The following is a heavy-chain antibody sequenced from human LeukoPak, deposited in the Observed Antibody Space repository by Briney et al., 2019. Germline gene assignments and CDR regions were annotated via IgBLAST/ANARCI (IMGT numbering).Heavy chain of an antibody. CDR3: ASVVGATYFDD. D-gene: IGHD1-26*01. Sequence: SETLSLTCTVSGGSISSSSYYWGWIRQPPGKGLEWIGSVYYSGSAYYNSSVKSRVTISVDTSKNQFSLKLSSVTAADTAVYYCASVVGATYFDDWGQGTLVTVSS. CDR1: GGSISSSSYY. V-gene: IGHV4-39*07. CDR2: VYYSGSA. J-gene: IGHJ4*02.